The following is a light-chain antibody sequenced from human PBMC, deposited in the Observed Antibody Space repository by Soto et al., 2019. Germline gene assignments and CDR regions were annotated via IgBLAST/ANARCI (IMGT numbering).Light chain of an antibody. CDR1: QSVDSY. CDR2: DAS. CDR3: QQYDIWPPYT. V-gene: IGKV3-15*01. J-gene: IGKJ2*01. Sequence: EVLMTQSPTTLSLSHGERATLSCRASQSVDSYLAWYQQKPGQAPRLLIYDASTRATGIPPRFSGGGSGTEFTVTISSLQSEDFAIYYCQQYDIWPPYTFGQGTKVDNK.